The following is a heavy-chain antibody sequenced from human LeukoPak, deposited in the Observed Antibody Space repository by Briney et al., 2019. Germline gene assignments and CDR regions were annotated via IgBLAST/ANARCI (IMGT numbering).Heavy chain of an antibody. J-gene: IGHJ4*02. CDR2: ISSDGTST. CDR1: GFTFSSYW. Sequence: GGSLRLSCAPSGFTFSSYWMHWVRQAPGKGLVWVSRISSDGTSTIYADSVKGRFTISRDNAKNTLYLQMNSLRAEDTAVYYCARVHYGDYVDYWGQGTLVTVSS. D-gene: IGHD4-17*01. V-gene: IGHV3-74*01. CDR3: ARVHYGDYVDY.